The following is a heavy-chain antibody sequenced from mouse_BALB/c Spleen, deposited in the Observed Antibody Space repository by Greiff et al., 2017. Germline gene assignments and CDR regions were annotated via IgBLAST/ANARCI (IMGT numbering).Heavy chain of an antibody. D-gene: IGHD4-1*01. CDR3: ARWNWAWFAY. V-gene: IGHV3-2*02. CDR2: ISYSGST. CDR1: GYSITSDYA. J-gene: IGHJ3*01. Sequence: EVKLMESGPGLVKPSQSLSLTCTVTGYSITSDYAWNWIRQFPGNKLEWMGYISYSGSTSYNPSLKSRISITRDTSKNQFFLQLNSVTTEDTATYYCARWNWAWFAYWGQGTLVTVSA.